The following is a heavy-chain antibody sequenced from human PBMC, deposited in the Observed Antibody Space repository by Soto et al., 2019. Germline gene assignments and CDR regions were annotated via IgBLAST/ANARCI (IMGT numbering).Heavy chain of an antibody. D-gene: IGHD5-12*01. Sequence: GGSLRLSCAASGFSFTSYAKSWVRQAPGKGLEWVSTISGRDGSTYYADSVKGRFTISRDNSKNTLYLQMNSLRAEDTAVYYCAKAQVATQLHYYYYGMDVCGQGTTVTVYS. J-gene: IGHJ6*02. CDR2: ISGRDGST. V-gene: IGHV3-23*01. CDR3: AKAQVATQLHYYYYGMDV. CDR1: GFSFTSYA.